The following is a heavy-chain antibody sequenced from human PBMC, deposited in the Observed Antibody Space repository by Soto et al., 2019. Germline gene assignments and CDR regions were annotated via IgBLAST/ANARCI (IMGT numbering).Heavy chain of an antibody. Sequence: EVQLVESGGGLVQPGGSLRLSCAASGFTFSMYWMHWVRQAPGKGLLWVSRINGDGTDTTYADSVKGRFTISRDNAKNTVYLHMNGLRAEDTAVYYCEREVGRGSGSYYLDYWGQETLVTVSS. CDR1: GFTFSMYW. D-gene: IGHD3-16*01. CDR2: INGDGTDT. V-gene: IGHV3-74*03. J-gene: IGHJ4*02. CDR3: EREVGRGSGSYYLDY.